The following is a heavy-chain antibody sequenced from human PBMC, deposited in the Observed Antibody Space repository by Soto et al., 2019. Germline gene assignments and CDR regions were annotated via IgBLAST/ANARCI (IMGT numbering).Heavy chain of an antibody. V-gene: IGHV3-53*02. CDR3: ARESVTWGIDAFDI. CDR2: IYSGGST. Sequence: EVQLVETGGGLIQPGWSLRLSCAASGLTVSSNYMSWVHQAPGQGLEWVSVIYSGGSTYYADSVKCRFTISRDNSKNTLYRHMSSLRAEDTAVDYCARESVTWGIDAFDIWGQGTMVTVSS. J-gene: IGHJ3*02. CDR1: GLTVSSNY. D-gene: IGHD3-16*01.